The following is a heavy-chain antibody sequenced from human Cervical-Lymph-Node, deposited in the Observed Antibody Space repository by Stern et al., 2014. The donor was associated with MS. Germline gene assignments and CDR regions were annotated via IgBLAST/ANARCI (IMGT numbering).Heavy chain of an antibody. CDR3: ARGYPFFDN. J-gene: IGHJ4*02. V-gene: IGHV1-2*04. D-gene: IGHD2-15*01. CDR2: INPNTGVT. CDR1: GYTFTGFF. Sequence: QDQLVESGAEVKKPGASVKVSCTASGYTFTGFFLHWVRQAPGQGLEWVGWINPNTGVTKSAQKFQGWVTLTRDTSINTVYMELNRLKSDDPAVFYCARGYPFFDNWGQGTLVTVSS.